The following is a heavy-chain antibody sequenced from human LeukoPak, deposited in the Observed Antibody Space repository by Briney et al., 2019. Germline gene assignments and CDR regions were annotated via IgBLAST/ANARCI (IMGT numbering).Heavy chain of an antibody. Sequence: ASVKVSCKASGYTFTDYYIHWVRQAPGQGLEWMGWINSNAGVTNHEKKFQGRVTMSRDTSISTAYMELSRLRSDDTAVYYCARARPIAAGDYWGQGTLVTVSS. D-gene: IGHD6-13*01. V-gene: IGHV1-2*02. J-gene: IGHJ4*02. CDR2: INSNAGVT. CDR3: ARARPIAAGDY. CDR1: GYTFTDYY.